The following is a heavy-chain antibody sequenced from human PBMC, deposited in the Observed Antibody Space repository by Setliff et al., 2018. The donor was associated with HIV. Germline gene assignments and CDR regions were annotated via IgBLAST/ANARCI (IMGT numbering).Heavy chain of an antibody. CDR3: TTDPEKLGIRY. J-gene: IGHJ4*02. D-gene: IGHD7-27*01. CDR1: NFTFSLYG. V-gene: IGHV3-15*07. CDR2: FTPNDGGTT. Sequence: GGSLRLSCAASNFTFSLYGMHWVRQAPGKGLEWVAFTPNDGGTTDYAAPVKGRFTISRDDSKNTLYLQMNSLKTEDTAGYYCTTDPEKLGIRYWGQGTLVTVSS.